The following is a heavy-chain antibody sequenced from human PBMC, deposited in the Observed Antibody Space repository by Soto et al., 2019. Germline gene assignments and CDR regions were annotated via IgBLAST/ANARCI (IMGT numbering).Heavy chain of an antibody. J-gene: IGHJ4*02. CDR1: GFTFSSYA. Sequence: GSLRLSCAASGFTFSSYAMSWVRQAPGKGLEWVSAISGSGGSTYYADSVKGRFTISRDNSKNTLYLQMNSLRAEDTAVYYCAKSYDSSGYYYSVYFDYWGQGTLVTV. CDR3: AKSYDSSGYYYSVYFDY. D-gene: IGHD3-22*01. CDR2: ISGSGGST. V-gene: IGHV3-23*01.